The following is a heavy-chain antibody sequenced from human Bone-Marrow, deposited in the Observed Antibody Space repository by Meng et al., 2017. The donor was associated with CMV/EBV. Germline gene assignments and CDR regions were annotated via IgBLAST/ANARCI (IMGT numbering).Heavy chain of an antibody. CDR1: GYTFTSYY. CDR3: ASEEGVGY. CDR2: INPSGGST. Sequence: ASVKVSCKASGYTFTSYYMHWVRQAPGQGLEWMGIINPSGGSTNYAQKFQGRVTITADKSTSTAYMELSSLRSEDTAVYYCASEEGVGYWGQGTLVTVSS. V-gene: IGHV1-46*01. J-gene: IGHJ4*02. D-gene: IGHD2-15*01.